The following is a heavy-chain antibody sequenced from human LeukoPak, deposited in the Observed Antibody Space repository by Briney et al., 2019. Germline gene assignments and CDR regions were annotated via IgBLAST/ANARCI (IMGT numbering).Heavy chain of an antibody. J-gene: IGHJ5*02. CDR3: ARGRIVGATTTSRWFDP. V-gene: IGHV1-2*02. D-gene: IGHD1-26*01. Sequence: ASVKVSCKASGYTFTGYYMHWVRQAPGQGLEWMAWMNPNSGGTSYAQEFQGRVTITRDTSASTAYMELSSLRSEDMAVYYCARGRIVGATTTSRWFDPWGQGTLVTVSS. CDR2: MNPNSGGT. CDR1: GYTFTGYY.